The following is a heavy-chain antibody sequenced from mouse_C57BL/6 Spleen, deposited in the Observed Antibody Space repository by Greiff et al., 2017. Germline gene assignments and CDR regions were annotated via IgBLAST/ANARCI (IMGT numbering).Heavy chain of an antibody. J-gene: IGHJ2*01. V-gene: IGHV1-82*01. CDR2: IYPGDGDT. CDR3: ARGGSSGYFDY. CDR1: GYAFSSSW. Sequence: VQLQQSGPELVKPGASVKISCKASGYAFSSSWMNWVKQRPGKGLEWIGRIYPGDGDTNYNGKFKGKATLTADKSSSTAYMPLSSLTSEDSAVYFCARGGSSGYFDYWGQGTTLTVSS. D-gene: IGHD3-2*02.